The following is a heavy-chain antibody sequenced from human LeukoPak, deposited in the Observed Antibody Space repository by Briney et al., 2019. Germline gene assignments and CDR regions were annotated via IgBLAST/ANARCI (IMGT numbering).Heavy chain of an antibody. CDR1: GYTFTGYY. J-gene: IGHJ5*02. CDR2: INPNSGGT. D-gene: IGHD3-3*01. V-gene: IGHV1-2*02. CDR3: ARGRYYDFWSGHNNWFDP. Sequence: GASVKVSCKASGYTFTGYYMHWVRQAPGQGLEWMGWINPNSGGTNYAQTFQGRVTMTRDTSISTAYMELSRLRSDDTAVYYCARGRYYDFWSGHNNWFDPWGQGTLVTVSS.